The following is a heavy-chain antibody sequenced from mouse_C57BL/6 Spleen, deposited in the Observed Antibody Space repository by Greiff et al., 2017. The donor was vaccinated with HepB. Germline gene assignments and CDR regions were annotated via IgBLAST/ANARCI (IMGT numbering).Heavy chain of an antibody. CDR2: IDPETGGT. V-gene: IGHV1-15*01. CDR3: TRDYGTREFAY. CDR1: GYTFTDYE. J-gene: IGHJ3*01. Sequence: VQLQESGAELVRPGASVTLSCKASGYTFTDYEMHWVKQTPVHGLEWIGAIDPETGGTAYNQKFKGKAILTADKSSSTAYMELRSLTADDSAVYYCTRDYGTREFAYWGQGTLVTVAA. D-gene: IGHD1-1*01.